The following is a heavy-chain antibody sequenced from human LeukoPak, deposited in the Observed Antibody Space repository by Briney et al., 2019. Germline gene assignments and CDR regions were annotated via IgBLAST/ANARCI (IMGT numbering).Heavy chain of an antibody. D-gene: IGHD3-3*01. CDR1: GYTFTGYY. CDR3: ARGGSIYDFWSGSYYGMDV. Sequence: ASVKVSCKASGYTFTGYYMHWVRQAPGQGLEWMGWINPNSGGTNYAQKFQGRVTMTRDTSISTAYMELSRLRSDDTAVYYCARGGSIYDFWSGSYYGMDVWGQGTTVTVSS. CDR2: INPNSGGT. V-gene: IGHV1-2*02. J-gene: IGHJ6*02.